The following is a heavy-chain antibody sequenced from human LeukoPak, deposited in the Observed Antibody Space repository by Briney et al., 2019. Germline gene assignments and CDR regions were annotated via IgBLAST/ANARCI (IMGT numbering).Heavy chain of an antibody. J-gene: IGHJ4*02. CDR1: GLTFSNYA. CDR2: ISSSGGST. V-gene: IGHV3-23*01. Sequence: GSLRLSCAASGLTFSNYAMSWVRQAPGKGLEWVPTISSSGGSTNYVDSVKGRFTISRDNSKNTLYLQMNSLRAEDTAVYYCAKDHEGGRWDYFDYWGQGTLVTVSS. D-gene: IGHD3-16*01. CDR3: AKDHEGGRWDYFDY.